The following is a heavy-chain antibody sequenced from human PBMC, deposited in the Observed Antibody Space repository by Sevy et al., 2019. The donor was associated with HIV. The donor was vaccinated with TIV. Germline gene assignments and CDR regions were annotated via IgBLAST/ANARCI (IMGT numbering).Heavy chain of an antibody. Sequence: SETLSLTCTVSGGSINNYYWSWIRQSPGKGLEWIGYISYSGTTNYNPSLKSRVTISVDTSKNQFSLKLSSVTAADTAVYYCARLRFWSSSSGSTNYFDYWGRGTLVTVSS. J-gene: IGHJ4*02. CDR1: GGSINNYY. CDR3: ARLRFWSSSSGSTNYFDY. V-gene: IGHV4-59*08. D-gene: IGHD6-6*01. CDR2: ISYSGTT.